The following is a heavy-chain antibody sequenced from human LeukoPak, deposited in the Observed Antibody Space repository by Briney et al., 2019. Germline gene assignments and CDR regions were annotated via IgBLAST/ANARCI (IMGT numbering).Heavy chain of an antibody. CDR1: GFTFSSYE. V-gene: IGHV3-48*03. D-gene: IGHD6-25*01. CDR3: ARDRGIAAPPAHFDY. J-gene: IGHJ4*02. CDR2: ISSSGSTI. Sequence: GGSLRLSCAASGFTFSSYEMNWVRQAPGKGLEWVSYISSSGSTIYYADSVKGRFTISRDNAKNSLYLQMNSLRAADTAVYYFARDRGIAAPPAHFDYWGQGTLVTVSS.